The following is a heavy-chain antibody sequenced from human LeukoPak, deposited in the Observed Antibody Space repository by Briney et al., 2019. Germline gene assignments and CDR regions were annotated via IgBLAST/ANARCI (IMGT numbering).Heavy chain of an antibody. CDR3: ARDYDSGGYYYGGGAY. Sequence: GGSLRLSCAASGFTFDDYAMHWVCQAPGKGLEWVSGINWNGGSTAYADSVKGRFTISRDNAKNSLYLQMSSLRAEDTALYYCARDYDSGGYYYGGGAYWGQGTLVTVSS. J-gene: IGHJ4*02. V-gene: IGHV3-20*04. CDR1: GFTFDDYA. CDR2: INWNGGST. D-gene: IGHD3-22*01.